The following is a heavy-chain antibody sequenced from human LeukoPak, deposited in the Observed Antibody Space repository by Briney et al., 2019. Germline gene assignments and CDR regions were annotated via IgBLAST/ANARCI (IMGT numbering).Heavy chain of an antibody. J-gene: IGHJ3*02. V-gene: IGHV3-11*01. Sequence: GGSLRLFCAASGFTFSDYYISWIRQAPGKGLEWLSYISGSGNTIYYADSVKGRFTISRDNAKQSVYLEMNSLRAEDTAVYYCAKSSYCISSTCYGRAFEIWGQGTMVTVSS. CDR1: GFTFSDYY. D-gene: IGHD2-2*01. CDR2: ISGSGNTI. CDR3: AKSSYCISSTCYGRAFEI.